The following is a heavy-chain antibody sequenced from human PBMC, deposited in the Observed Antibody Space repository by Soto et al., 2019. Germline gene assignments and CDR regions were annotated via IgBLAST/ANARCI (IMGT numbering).Heavy chain of an antibody. J-gene: IGHJ4*02. V-gene: IGHV2-5*02. CDR2: IYWDDDK. CDR1: GFSLNTSGVG. CDR3: ASDGPGAFYRFDS. D-gene: IGHD3-10*01. Sequence: QITLKESGPTLVKPTQTLTLTCTFSGFSLNTSGVGVGWIRQPPGKALEWLALIYWDDDKRYSPSLKSRLTTAKAPSKNQVILTVTNLDPVEPATYYCASDGPGAFYRFDSWGQGTLVTVSS.